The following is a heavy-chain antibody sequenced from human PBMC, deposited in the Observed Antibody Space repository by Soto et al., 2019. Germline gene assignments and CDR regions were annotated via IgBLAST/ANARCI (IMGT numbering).Heavy chain of an antibody. CDR2: ISYDGNSE. J-gene: IGHJ3*02. CDR1: GFSFGAYT. Sequence: QVQLVESGGGVVQPGMSLRLSCAASGFSFGAYTMHWVRQPPGKGLEWVAAISYDGNSEEYTDPVKGRFTASRDNFKNTVSLQMNGLKSEDTAVYYCARDGYSGRSDGFDIRGQGTMVTVSS. CDR3: ARDGYSGRSDGFDI. D-gene: IGHD1-26*01. V-gene: IGHV3-30-3*01.